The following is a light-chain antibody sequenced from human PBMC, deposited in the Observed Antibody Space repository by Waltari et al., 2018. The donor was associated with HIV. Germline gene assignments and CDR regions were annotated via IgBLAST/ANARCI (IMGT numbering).Light chain of an antibody. CDR3: QSYDSSLSGSV. CDR1: SSNIGAGYD. Sequence: QSVLTQAPSVSGAPGQRVTISCTGSSSNIGAGYDVHWYQQLPGTAPKLLIYGNSNRPSGVPDRISGSKSGTSASLAITGLQAEDEADYYCQSYDSSLSGSVFGGGTKLTVL. V-gene: IGLV1-40*01. J-gene: IGLJ3*02. CDR2: GNS.